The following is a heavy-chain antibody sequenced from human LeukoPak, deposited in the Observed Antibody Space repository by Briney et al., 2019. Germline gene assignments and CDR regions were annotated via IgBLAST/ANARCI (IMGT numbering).Heavy chain of an antibody. CDR2: IYYSGST. CDR3: ASGVVVAATSGVLYYYYGMDV. V-gene: IGHV4-59*01. J-gene: IGHJ6*02. D-gene: IGHD2-15*01. CDR1: GGSISSYY. Sequence: SETLSLTCTVSGGSISSYYWSWVRQPPGKGLEGIGYIYYSGSTNYKPSLKSRVTISLDPSKNQFSLKLSSVTAPDTAVYYCASGVVVAATSGVLYYYYGMDVWGQGTTVTVSS.